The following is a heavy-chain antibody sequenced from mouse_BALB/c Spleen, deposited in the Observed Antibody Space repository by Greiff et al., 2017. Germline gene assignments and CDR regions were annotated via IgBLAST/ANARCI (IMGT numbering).Heavy chain of an antibody. J-gene: IGHJ2*01. Sequence: LQESGAELVKPGASVKLSCKASGYTFTSYYMYWVKQRPGQGLEWIGEINPSNGGTNFNEKFKSKATLTVDKSSSTAYMQLSSLTTEDSAVYYCTRNRYGDYWGQGTTLTVSS. CDR2: INPSNGGT. CDR1: GYTFTSYY. CDR3: TRNRYGDY. D-gene: IGHD2-14*01. V-gene: IGHV1S81*02.